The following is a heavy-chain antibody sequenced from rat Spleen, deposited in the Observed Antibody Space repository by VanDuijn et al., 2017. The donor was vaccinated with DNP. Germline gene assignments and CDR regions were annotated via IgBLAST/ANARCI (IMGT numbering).Heavy chain of an antibody. CDR2: INKDGTII. CDR1: GFNFDDHW. CDR3: ARHYVHNGFDY. D-gene: IGHD1-11*01. J-gene: IGHJ2*01. Sequence: EVKLVESGGGLVQPGGSLKLSCAASGFNFDDHWMGWVRQAPGKGLEWIGEINKDGTIINYVPSLKDKFTISRDNAQDSLYLQMSKLGSEDTAIYSCARHYVHNGFDYWGQGVMVTVSS. V-gene: IGHV4-2*01.